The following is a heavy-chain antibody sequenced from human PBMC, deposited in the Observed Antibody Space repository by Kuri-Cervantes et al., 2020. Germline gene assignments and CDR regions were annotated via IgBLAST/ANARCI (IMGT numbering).Heavy chain of an antibody. CDR3: ARVYCSSTSCYGAYYYDMDV. D-gene: IGHD2-2*01. CDR2: ISYDGGNK. CDR1: GFTFSSYS. J-gene: IGHJ6*02. V-gene: IGHV3-30*03. Sequence: GESLQISCAASGFTFSSYSMNWVRQAPGKGLEWVAVISYDGGNKYYADSVKGRFTISRDNSKNTLYLQMNSLRAEDTAVYYCARVYCSSTSCYGAYYYDMDVWGQGTTVTVSS.